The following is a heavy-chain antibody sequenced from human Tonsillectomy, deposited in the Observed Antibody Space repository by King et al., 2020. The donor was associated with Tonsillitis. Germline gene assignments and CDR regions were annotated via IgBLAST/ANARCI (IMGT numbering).Heavy chain of an antibody. CDR2: ISWNSGSI. CDR3: AKDKDDWYSSGDTSGAFDI. D-gene: IGHD6-19*01. CDR1: GFTFDDYA. J-gene: IGHJ3*02. Sequence: VQLVQSGGGLVQPGRSLRLSCAASGFTFDDYAMHWVRQAPGKGLEWVSGISWNSGSIGYADSGKGRFTISRDNAKNSLYLQMNSLRAEDTALYYCAKDKDDWYSSGDTSGAFDIWGQGTMVTVSS. V-gene: IGHV3-9*01.